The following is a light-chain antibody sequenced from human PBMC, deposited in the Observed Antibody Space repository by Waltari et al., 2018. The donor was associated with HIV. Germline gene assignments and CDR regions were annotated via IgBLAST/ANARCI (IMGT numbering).Light chain of an antibody. Sequence: EIVMTQSPATLSVSPGARATLSCRASQSISSNLAWYQQKPGQAPRLLIYGASTRATGIPGRFSGSGSGTEFTLTISSLHSEDFAVYYCQQYDNWPPYTFGQGTKLEIK. CDR1: QSISSN. V-gene: IGKV3-15*01. J-gene: IGKJ2*01. CDR3: QQYDNWPPYT. CDR2: GAS.